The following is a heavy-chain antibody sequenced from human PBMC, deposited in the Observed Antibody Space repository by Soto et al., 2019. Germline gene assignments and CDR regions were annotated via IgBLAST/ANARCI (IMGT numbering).Heavy chain of an antibody. Sequence: GASVKVSCKASGDTFSSYAISWVRQAPGQGLEWMGGIIPIFGTANYAQKFQGRVTITADESTSTAYMELSSLRSEDTAVYYCASHGITGTWVYYYGMDVWGQGTTVTVSS. CDR3: ASHGITGTWVYYYGMDV. D-gene: IGHD1-7*01. CDR1: GDTFSSYA. J-gene: IGHJ6*02. V-gene: IGHV1-69*13. CDR2: IIPIFGTA.